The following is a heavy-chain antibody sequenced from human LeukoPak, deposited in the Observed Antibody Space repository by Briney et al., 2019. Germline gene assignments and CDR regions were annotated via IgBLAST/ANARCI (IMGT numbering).Heavy chain of an antibody. CDR2: IYFGDSTT. Sequence: GESLKISCTGSGHSFTNYWIGWVRQMPGKALEWMGIIYFGDSTTRYSPSFQGQVTISADKSTATAYLQWSCLKASDTAVYYCSGAQHGNTYFDDWGQGTLVTVSS. D-gene: IGHD4-23*01. V-gene: IGHV5-51*01. CDR3: SGAQHGNTYFDD. J-gene: IGHJ4*02. CDR1: GHSFTNYW.